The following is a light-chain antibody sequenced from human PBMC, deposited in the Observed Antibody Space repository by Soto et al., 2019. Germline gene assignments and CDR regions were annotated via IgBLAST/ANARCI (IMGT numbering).Light chain of an antibody. CDR2: GTS. Sequence: DIGLTQSPGTLSLSPGERATLSCRASQSVSSSYLAWYQQKPGQAPRLLIYGTSSRATGIPDRFSGSGSGTDFTLTISRLEPEDFAVYYCHQYGSSSWTFGQGTKVDIK. CDR1: QSVSSSY. V-gene: IGKV3-20*01. J-gene: IGKJ1*01. CDR3: HQYGSSSWT.